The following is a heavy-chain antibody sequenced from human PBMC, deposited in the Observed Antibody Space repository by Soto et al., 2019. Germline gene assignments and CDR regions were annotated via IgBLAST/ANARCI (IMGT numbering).Heavy chain of an antibody. CDR3: AKDLTRQLAYWLNP. CDR1: GFSFTGYY. D-gene: IGHD6-6*01. V-gene: IGHV1-2*02. Sequence: ASVKVSCKASGFSFTGYYIHWLRQAPGQGLEWMGWINAHSGGTEYAQKFQGRVTLTRDTSIATAYLTLTSLTSDDTALYYCAKDLTRQLAYWLNPWGQGTLATLSA. J-gene: IGHJ5*02. CDR2: INAHSGGT.